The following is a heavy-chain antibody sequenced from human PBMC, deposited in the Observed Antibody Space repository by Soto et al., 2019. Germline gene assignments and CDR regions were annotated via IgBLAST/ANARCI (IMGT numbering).Heavy chain of an antibody. CDR2: VFYSRST. Sequence: QVQLQESGPGLVKPSQTLSLTCSVSGRSITTDGYYWSWIRQHPGKGLEWIGFVFYSRSTSYNPSLKSRVDMSLDRSKNQFTLELRSMTAADTGLYYCAAQSSYGDPMGYWGQGTLVTVSS. J-gene: IGHJ4*02. D-gene: IGHD4-17*01. V-gene: IGHV4-31*03. CDR1: GRSITTDGYY. CDR3: AAQSSYGDPMGY.